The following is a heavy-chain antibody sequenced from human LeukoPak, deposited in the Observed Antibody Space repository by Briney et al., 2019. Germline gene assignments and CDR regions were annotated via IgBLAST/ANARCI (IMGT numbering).Heavy chain of an antibody. CDR3: AREGPRYDSSGYYPYYFDY. Sequence: GGSLRLSCAASGFTVSSNYMSWVRQAPGKGLEWVSVIYSGGSTYYADSVKGRFTISRDNSKNTLYLQMNSLRAEDTAVYYCAREGPRYDSSGYYPYYFDYWGQGTLVTVSS. CDR1: GFTVSSNY. J-gene: IGHJ4*02. CDR2: IYSGGST. V-gene: IGHV3-66*02. D-gene: IGHD3-22*01.